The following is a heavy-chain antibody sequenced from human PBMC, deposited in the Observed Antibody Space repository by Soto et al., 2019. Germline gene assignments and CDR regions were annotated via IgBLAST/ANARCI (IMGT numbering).Heavy chain of an antibody. V-gene: IGHV1-3*05. CDR2: INAGNGNT. CDR1: GYTFTSSA. Sequence: QVQLVQSGAEEKKPGASVKVSCKASGYTFTSSAMHWVRQAPGQRLEWMGWINAGNGNTKYSQKFQGRVTITRDTSASTAYMELSRLRSEDTAVYYCARSIVVVTALDYWGQGTLVTVSS. D-gene: IGHD2-21*02. J-gene: IGHJ4*02. CDR3: ARSIVVVTALDY.